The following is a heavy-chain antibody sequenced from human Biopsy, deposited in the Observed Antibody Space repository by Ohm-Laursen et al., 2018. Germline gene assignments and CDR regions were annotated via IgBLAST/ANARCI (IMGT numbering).Heavy chain of an antibody. CDR1: GFILSNYG. CDR2: IRGSGLTT. Sequence: SLSLSCAASGFILSNYGLSWARQAPGKGLEWVSAIRGSGLTTFYTDSVKGRFTIFRDNSKNTLSLQMHSLRAEDAAIYYCTCRYDDSPLWGQGTMVTVSS. J-gene: IGHJ3*01. V-gene: IGHV3-23*01. CDR3: TCRYDDSPL. D-gene: IGHD4-17*01.